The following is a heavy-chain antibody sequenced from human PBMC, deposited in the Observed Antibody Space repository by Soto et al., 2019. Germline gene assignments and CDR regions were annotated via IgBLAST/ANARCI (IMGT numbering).Heavy chain of an antibody. CDR3: ARGVRYFDWLLYPHSYYYGMDV. CDR1: GGTFSSYT. Sequence: SVKVSCKASGGTFSSYTISWVRQAPGQGLEWMGGIIPIFGTANYAQKFQGRVTITADESTSTAYIELSSLRSEDTAVYYCARGVRYFDWLLYPHSYYYGMDVWGQGTTVTVSS. CDR2: IIPIFGTA. D-gene: IGHD3-9*01. J-gene: IGHJ6*02. V-gene: IGHV1-69*13.